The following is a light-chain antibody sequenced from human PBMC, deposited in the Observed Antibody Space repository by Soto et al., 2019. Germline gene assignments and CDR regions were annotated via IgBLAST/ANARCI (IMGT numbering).Light chain of an antibody. CDR2: DVS. J-gene: IGLJ3*02. CDR3: CSYAGSYTWV. CDR1: SSDVGGYNY. Sequence: QSALTQPRSVSGSPGQSVTISCTGTSSDVGGYNYVSWYQQHPGKAPKLMIYDVSKRPSGVLDRFSGSKSGYTASLTISGLQAEDEADYYCCSYAGSYTWVFGGGTQLTVL. V-gene: IGLV2-11*01.